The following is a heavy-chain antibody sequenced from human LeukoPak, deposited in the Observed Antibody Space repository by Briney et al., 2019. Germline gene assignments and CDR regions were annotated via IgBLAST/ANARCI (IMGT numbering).Heavy chain of an antibody. Sequence: PGGSLRLSCAASGFTFSSYNMNWVRQAPGKGLEWVSYISISSTTIYYADSVKGRFTISRDNGKNSLSLQINGLRAEDTAVYYCASSTYYYDSSGTRHWYFDLWGRGTLVTVSS. J-gene: IGHJ2*01. CDR3: ASSTYYYDSSGTRHWYFDL. D-gene: IGHD3-22*01. CDR2: ISISSTTI. V-gene: IGHV3-48*01. CDR1: GFTFSSYN.